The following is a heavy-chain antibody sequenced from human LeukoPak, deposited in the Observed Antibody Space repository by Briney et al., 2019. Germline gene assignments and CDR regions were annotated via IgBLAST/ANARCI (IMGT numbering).Heavy chain of an antibody. CDR2: INPNSGGT. CDR1: GYTFTGYY. D-gene: IGHD3-10*01. V-gene: IGHV1-2*02. Sequence: ASVKVSCKASGYTFTGYYIHWVRQAPGQGLEWMGWINPNSGGTNYAQKFQGRVSMTRDTTISTAYMELSRLRSDDTAVFYCAREKIGLWYRDTTDFQHWGQGTLVTVSS. CDR3: AREKIGLWYRDTTDFQH. J-gene: IGHJ1*01.